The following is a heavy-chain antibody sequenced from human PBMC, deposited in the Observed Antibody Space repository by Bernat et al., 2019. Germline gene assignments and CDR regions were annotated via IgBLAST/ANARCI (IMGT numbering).Heavy chain of an antibody. Sequence: EVQLVESGGGLVQPGGSLRLSCAASGFTFSSYAMSWVRQAPGKGLEWVSAISGSGGSTYYAESVKGRFTISRDNSKNTLYLQMNSLRAEDTAVYYCAKAQYYYYDSSGYYYFDYWGQGTLVTVSS. V-gene: IGHV3-23*04. CDR2: ISGSGGST. J-gene: IGHJ4*02. CDR3: AKAQYYYYDSSGYYYFDY. D-gene: IGHD3-22*01. CDR1: GFTFSSYA.